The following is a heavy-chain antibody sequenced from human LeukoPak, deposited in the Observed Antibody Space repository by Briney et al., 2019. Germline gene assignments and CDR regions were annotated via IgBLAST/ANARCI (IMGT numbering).Heavy chain of an antibody. Sequence: PGXSLRLSCAASGFTFSSYSMNWVRQAPGKGLEWVSSISSSSSYIYYADSVKGRFTISRDNAKNSLYLQMNSLRAEDTAVYYCARDHVDTAMVRSYWGQGTLVTVSS. J-gene: IGHJ4*02. D-gene: IGHD5-18*01. V-gene: IGHV3-21*01. CDR2: ISSSSSYI. CDR1: GFTFSSYS. CDR3: ARDHVDTAMVRSY.